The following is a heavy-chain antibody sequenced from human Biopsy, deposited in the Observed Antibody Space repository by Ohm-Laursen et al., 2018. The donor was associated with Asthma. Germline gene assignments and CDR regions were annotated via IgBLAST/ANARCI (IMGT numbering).Heavy chain of an antibody. J-gene: IGHJ6*02. CDR3: ARAVDYSHYYGIDV. CDR2: ISVYNGNT. Sequence: ATVKISCKTSGYTFNSAGITWVRQAPGQGLEWMGWISVYNGNTKVAQKLQDRVTMITDTSTSTAYMELRSLRSDDTAVYFCARAVDYSHYYGIDVWGQGTAATVS. V-gene: IGHV1-18*01. D-gene: IGHD3-10*01. CDR1: GYTFNSAG.